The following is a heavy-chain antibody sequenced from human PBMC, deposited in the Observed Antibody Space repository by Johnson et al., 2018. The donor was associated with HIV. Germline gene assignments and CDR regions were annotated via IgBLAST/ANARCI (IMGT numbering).Heavy chain of an antibody. CDR3: PKDGAAPASYGAFEI. J-gene: IGHJ3*02. CDR1: GFTFSSYT. CDR2: ISGSGGST. Sequence: MLLVESGGGLVQPGGSLRLSCVASGFTFSSYTLHWVRQAPGKGLEWVSAISGSGGSTYYADSVKGRFTISRDNSKNTLYLQMNSPRAEDTAVYYCPKDGAAPASYGAFEIWGQGTMVTVSS. D-gene: IGHD2-8*01. V-gene: IGHV3-23*04.